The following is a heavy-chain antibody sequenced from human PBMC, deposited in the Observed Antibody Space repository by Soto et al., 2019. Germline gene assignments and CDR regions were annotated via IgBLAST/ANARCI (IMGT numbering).Heavy chain of an antibody. Sequence: AAVRGSCLASGFAFPGSVFHLVRQAPGQRLEWMGWINAGNGDTIYSEKFQGRGTFSRDTSTSTAYMELRSLRSDDTAVYYCARGGSGSYYNFDYMDVWGKGTTVTVSS. CDR3: ARGGSGSYYNFDYMDV. V-gene: IGHV1-3*01. J-gene: IGHJ6*03. D-gene: IGHD3-10*01. CDR2: INAGNGDT. CDR1: GFAFPGSV.